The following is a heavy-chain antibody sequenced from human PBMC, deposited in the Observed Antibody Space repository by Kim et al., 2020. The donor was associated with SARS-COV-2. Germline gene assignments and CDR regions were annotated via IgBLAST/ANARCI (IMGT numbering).Heavy chain of an antibody. CDR2: FDPEDGET. V-gene: IGHV1-24*01. D-gene: IGHD3-22*01. CDR1: GYTLTELS. J-gene: IGHJ3*02. Sequence: ASVKVSCKVSGYTLTELSMHWVRQAPGKGLEWMGGFDPEDGETIYAQKFQGRVTMTEDTSTDTAYMELSSLRSEDTAVYYCATHWGSTGITMIVVVIPDAFDIWGQGTMVTVSS. CDR3: ATHWGSTGITMIVVVIPDAFDI.